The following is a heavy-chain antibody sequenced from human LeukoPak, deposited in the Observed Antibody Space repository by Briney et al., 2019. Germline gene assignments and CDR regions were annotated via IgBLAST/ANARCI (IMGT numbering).Heavy chain of an antibody. CDR1: GGSISSYY. D-gene: IGHD6-19*01. CDR2: IYTSGST. Sequence: KPSETLSLTCTVSGGSISSYYRSWIRQPAGKRLEWIGRIYTSGSTNYNPSLKSRVTMSVDTSKNQFSLKPSSVTAADTAVYYCARDFGVLKSSGWFYFDYWGQGTLVTVSS. V-gene: IGHV4-4*07. CDR3: ARDFGVLKSSGWFYFDY. J-gene: IGHJ4*02.